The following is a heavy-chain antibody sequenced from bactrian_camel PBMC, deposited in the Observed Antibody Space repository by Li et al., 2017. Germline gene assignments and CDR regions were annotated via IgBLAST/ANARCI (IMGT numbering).Heavy chain of an antibody. CDR3: AADENYCYLVYEYKI. J-gene: IGHJ4*01. D-gene: IGHD1*01. V-gene: IGHV3S63*01. CDR2: IHYDGST. CDR1: YTNGLRS. Sequence: HVQLVESGGGSVQAGDSLRLSCKVSYTNGLRSMGWFRQAPGEEREGVAGIHYDGSTSYAGSVKGRFTITQDNAQGTVYLQMNDLEPSDTAMYYCAADENYCYLVYEYKIWGQGTQVTVS.